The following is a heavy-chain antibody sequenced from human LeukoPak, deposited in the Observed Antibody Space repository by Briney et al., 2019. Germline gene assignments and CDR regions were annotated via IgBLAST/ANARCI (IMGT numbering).Heavy chain of an antibody. V-gene: IGHV3-33*06. Sequence: GGSLRLSCVASGFTFRTYGMYWVRQAPGKGLEWVAVIWYDGSKKYYGESVKGRFTISRDDSKNTLYLQMNSLRAEDTAVYHCAKSGGITIFGLVDYWGQGTLVTVSS. J-gene: IGHJ4*02. CDR2: IWYDGSKK. CDR1: GFTFRTYG. D-gene: IGHD3-3*01. CDR3: AKSGGITIFGLVDY.